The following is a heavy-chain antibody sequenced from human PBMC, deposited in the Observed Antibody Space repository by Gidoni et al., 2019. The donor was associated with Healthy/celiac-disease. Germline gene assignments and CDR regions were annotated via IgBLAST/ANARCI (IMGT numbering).Heavy chain of an antibody. CDR2: IRSKAYGGTT. CDR3: TRTADKVVEGYSYGYSFDY. D-gene: IGHD5-18*01. CDR1: GFTFGDYA. J-gene: IGHJ4*02. V-gene: IGHV3-49*03. Sequence: SCTASGFTFGDYAMSWFRQAPGKGLEWVGFIRSKAYGGTTEYAASVKGRFTISRDDSKSIAYLQMNSLKTEDTAVYYCTRTADKVVEGYSYGYSFDYWGQGTLVTVSS.